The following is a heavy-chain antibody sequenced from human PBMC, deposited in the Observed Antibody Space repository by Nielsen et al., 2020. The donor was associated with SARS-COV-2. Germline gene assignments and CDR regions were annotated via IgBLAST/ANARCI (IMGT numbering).Heavy chain of an antibody. V-gene: IGHV3-43*02. J-gene: IGHJ4*02. CDR1: GFTFDDYG. CDR3: ASLVEMSAIRGGDL. Sequence: GGSLRLSCAASGFTFDDYGMHWVRQPPGKGLEWLSVISGHGESAHYADSVKGRFTISRDNSKNFLYLEMNSLRFEDTAFYYCASLVEMSAIRGGDLWGQGTLVTVSS. CDR2: ISGHGESA. D-gene: IGHD5-24*01.